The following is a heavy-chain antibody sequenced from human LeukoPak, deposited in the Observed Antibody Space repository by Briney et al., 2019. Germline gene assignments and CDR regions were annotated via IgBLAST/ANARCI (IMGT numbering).Heavy chain of an antibody. Sequence: PGGSLRLSCATSGFAFSNYAMSWFRQAPGKGLEWVSGISGVHTYYADSVRGRFTISRDNSKNVLYVQMNRLRVEDTAVYFCAKDVCTSPRCLLYSDSWGQGTLVTVSS. CDR1: GFAFSNYA. D-gene: IGHD2-8*01. CDR3: AKDVCTSPRCLLYSDS. V-gene: IGHV3-23*01. CDR2: ISGVHT. J-gene: IGHJ4*02.